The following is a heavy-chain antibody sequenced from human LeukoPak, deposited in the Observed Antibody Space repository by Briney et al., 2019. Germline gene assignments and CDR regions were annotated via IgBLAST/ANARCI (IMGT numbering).Heavy chain of an antibody. CDR2: ISGSGGGT. CDR1: GFTFNSYA. D-gene: IGHD1-26*01. CDR3: AKDLGRYRNNYFDY. Sequence: HPGGSLRLSCAASGFTFNSYAMSWVRQAPEKGLEWVATISGSGGGTYYADSVKGRFTTSRDDSKNTLYLRMNSLRAEDTAVYYCAKDLGRYRNNYFDYWGQGTLVTVSS. V-gene: IGHV3-23*01. J-gene: IGHJ4*02.